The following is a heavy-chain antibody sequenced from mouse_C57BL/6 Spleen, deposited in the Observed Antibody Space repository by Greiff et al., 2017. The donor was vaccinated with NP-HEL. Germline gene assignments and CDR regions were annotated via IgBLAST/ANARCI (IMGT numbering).Heavy chain of an antibody. CDR2: IYPRDGST. V-gene: IGHV1-85*01. Sequence: QVQLKQSGPELVKPGASVKLSCKASGYTFTSYDINWVKQRPGQGLEWIGWIYPRDGSTKYNEKFKGKATLTVDTSSSTAYMELHSLTSEDSAVYFCAREGYYDYDEFAYWGQGTLVTVSA. J-gene: IGHJ3*01. CDR3: AREGYYDYDEFAY. CDR1: GYTFTSYD. D-gene: IGHD2-4*01.